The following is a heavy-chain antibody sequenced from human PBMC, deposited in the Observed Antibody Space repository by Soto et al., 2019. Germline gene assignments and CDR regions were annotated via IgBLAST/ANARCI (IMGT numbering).Heavy chain of an antibody. D-gene: IGHD3-22*01. CDR3: ARVYRRYDSSGYYYEAFDI. CDR1: GGSISSGGYS. J-gene: IGHJ3*02. CDR2: IYHSGST. V-gene: IGHV4-30-2*01. Sequence: PSETLSLTCAVSGGSISSGGYSWSWIRQPPGKGLEWIGYIYHSGSTYYNPSLKSRVTISVDRSKNQFSLELSSVTAADTAVYYCARVYRRYDSSGYYYEAFDIWGQGTMVTVSS.